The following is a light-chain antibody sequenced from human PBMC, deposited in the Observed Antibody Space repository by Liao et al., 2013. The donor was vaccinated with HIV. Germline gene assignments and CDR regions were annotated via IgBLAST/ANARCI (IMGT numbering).Light chain of an antibody. J-gene: IGLJ1*01. Sequence: YELTQPPSVAVSPGQTATITCSGDKLGDKYAFWYQHKAGQSPVLVIYQDSKRPSGIPERFSGSNSGNTATLTISGTQAMDEADYYCQTYDTGTASYVFGSGTKVTVL. CDR2: QDS. CDR3: QTYDTGTASYV. V-gene: IGLV3-1*01. CDR1: KLGDKY.